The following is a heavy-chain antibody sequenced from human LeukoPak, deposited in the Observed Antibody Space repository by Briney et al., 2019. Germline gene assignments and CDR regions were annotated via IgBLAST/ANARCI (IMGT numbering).Heavy chain of an antibody. CDR2: TYYRSRWYY. Sequence: SQTLSLTCAISGDSVSSNSAAWNWIRQSPSRGLEWLGRTYYRSRWYYDYAVAVKSRISINPDTSKNQFSLQLSSVTPEDTAVYYCARDPVGGSTIFDYWGQGTLVTVSS. D-gene: IGHD1-26*01. CDR3: ARDPVGGSTIFDY. J-gene: IGHJ4*02. CDR1: GDSVSSNSAA. V-gene: IGHV6-1*01.